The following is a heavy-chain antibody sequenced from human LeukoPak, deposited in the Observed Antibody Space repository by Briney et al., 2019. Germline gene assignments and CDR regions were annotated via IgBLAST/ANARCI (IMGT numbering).Heavy chain of an antibody. CDR2: IYYSGST. J-gene: IGHJ6*02. Sequence: SETLSLTCTVSGGSISSYYWTWIRQPPGKGLEWIGNIYYSGSTNYSPSLKSRVTISVDTSKNQFSLKLSSVTAADTAVYYCARDYGSGSYRYYGMDVWGQGTTVTVSS. V-gene: IGHV4-59*01. CDR1: GGSISSYY. D-gene: IGHD3-10*01. CDR3: ARDYGSGSYRYYGMDV.